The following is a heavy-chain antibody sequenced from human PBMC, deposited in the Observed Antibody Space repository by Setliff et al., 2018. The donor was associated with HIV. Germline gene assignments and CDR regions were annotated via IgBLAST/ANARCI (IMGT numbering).Heavy chain of an antibody. CDR2: IHHTGYI. D-gene: IGHD4-4*01. CDR1: GVPLSDYY. Sequence: SETLSLTCTLNGVPLSDYYWNWIRQSPGMGLEWIAEIHHTGYINYNPSLRSRVSVSRDMSSNQFSLRLSFVTAADAAVYYCAAFFVTPMTTQDFWGQGTLVTVSS. CDR3: AAFFVTPMTTQDF. J-gene: IGHJ4*02. V-gene: IGHV4-34*01.